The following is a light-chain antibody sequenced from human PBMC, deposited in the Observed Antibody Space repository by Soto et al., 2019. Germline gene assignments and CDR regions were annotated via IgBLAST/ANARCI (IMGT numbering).Light chain of an antibody. CDR1: QSVNTN. V-gene: IGKV3D-15*01. Sequence: EIVMTQSPVTLSVSPGERASLSCRASQSVNTNLAWYQQKPDQAPRLLIYGASTRATGIPARFSGSGSGTEFTLTISSLQSEDFAVYYCQQYNSWPPITFGGGTKVEIK. CDR3: QQYNSWPPIT. CDR2: GAS. J-gene: IGKJ4*01.